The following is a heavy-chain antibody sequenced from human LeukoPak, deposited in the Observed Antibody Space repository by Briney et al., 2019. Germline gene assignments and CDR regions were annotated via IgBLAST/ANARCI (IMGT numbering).Heavy chain of an antibody. Sequence: GESLKISCKGSGYTFTTYWIGWVRQMPGKGLEWMGIIYPGDSDTRYSPSFQGQVTISADKSISTAYLQWSSLKASDTAMYYCARPRHMVNIDFDYWGQGTLVTVSS. CDR1: GYTFTTYW. J-gene: IGHJ4*02. V-gene: IGHV5-51*01. CDR2: IYPGDSDT. D-gene: IGHD2-21*01. CDR3: ARPRHMVNIDFDY.